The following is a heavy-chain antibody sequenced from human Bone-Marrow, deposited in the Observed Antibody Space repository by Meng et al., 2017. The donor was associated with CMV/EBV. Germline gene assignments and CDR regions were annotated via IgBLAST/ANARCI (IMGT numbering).Heavy chain of an antibody. J-gene: IGHJ4*02. CDR3: AHRRGLQGYWDAGYFDY. CDR1: FSRSTSGVG. V-gene: IGHV2-5*02. CDR2: IYWDDDK. D-gene: IGHD1-1*01. Sequence: FSRSTSGVGGGWIRQSPGKALEWLAFIYWDDDKRYSPSLRSRLTITKDTPRNQVVLTMTNMDPVDTATYYCAHRRGLQGYWDAGYFDYWGQGTLVTVSS.